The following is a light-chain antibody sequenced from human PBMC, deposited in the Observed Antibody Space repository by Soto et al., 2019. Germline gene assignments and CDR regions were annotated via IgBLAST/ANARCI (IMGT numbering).Light chain of an antibody. CDR3: QQTYSAPHT. V-gene: IGKV1-39*01. J-gene: IGKJ2*01. CDR1: QSIGSY. CDR2: AAS. Sequence: DIQMTQSPSSLSASVGDRVTITCRASQSIGSYSNWYQQKAGKAPKLLIYAASSLQSGFPSRFSGSGSVTDFSLTINSLQPEEFATYFCQQTYSAPHTFGQGTNLEIK.